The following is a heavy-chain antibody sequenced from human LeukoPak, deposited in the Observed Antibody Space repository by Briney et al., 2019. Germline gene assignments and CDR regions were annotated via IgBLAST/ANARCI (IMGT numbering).Heavy chain of an antibody. Sequence: SGRSLRLSCAASGFTFSSYAMHWVRQAPGKGLEWVAVISYDGSNKYYADSVKGRFTISRDNSKNTLYLQMNSLRDEDTAIYYCARVTGSRGYWGQGTLVTVSS. D-gene: IGHD1-26*01. V-gene: IGHV3-30-3*01. CDR2: ISYDGSNK. CDR3: ARVTGSRGY. CDR1: GFTFSSYA. J-gene: IGHJ4*02.